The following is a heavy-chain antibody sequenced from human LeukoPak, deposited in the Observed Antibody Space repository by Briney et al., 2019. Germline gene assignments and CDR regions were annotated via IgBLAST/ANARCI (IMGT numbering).Heavy chain of an antibody. J-gene: IGHJ3*02. V-gene: IGHV3-30-3*01. Sequence: GGSLRLSCAASGFTFSSYAMHWVRQAPGKGLEWVAVISYDGSNEYYADSVKGRFTISRDNSKNTLYLQMNSLGAEDTAVYYCARDYYDSSGYLDAFDIWGQGTMVTVSS. D-gene: IGHD3-22*01. CDR3: ARDYYDSSGYLDAFDI. CDR2: ISYDGSNE. CDR1: GFTFSSYA.